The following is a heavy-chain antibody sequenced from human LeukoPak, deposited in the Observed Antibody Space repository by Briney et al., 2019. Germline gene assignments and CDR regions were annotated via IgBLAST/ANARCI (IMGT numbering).Heavy chain of an antibody. D-gene: IGHD1/OR15-1a*01. J-gene: IGHJ4*02. Sequence: PSETLSLTCTVSGGSISSSSYYWSWIRQSPGQGLEWIGNVYSSGSAYYNPSLNSRATMSLDTSKNQFSLELSSVTAADTAVYYCARKPIINNAWYYFDCWGQGILVAVSS. CDR2: VYSSGSA. CDR3: ARKPIINNAWYYFDC. CDR1: GGSISSSSYY. V-gene: IGHV4-39*07.